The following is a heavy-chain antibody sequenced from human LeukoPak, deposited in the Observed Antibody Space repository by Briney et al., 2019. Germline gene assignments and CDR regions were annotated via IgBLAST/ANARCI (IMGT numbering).Heavy chain of an antibody. J-gene: IGHJ3*02. CDR3: TTDMRIEGGTGASYI. CDR2: IKQDESEK. CDR1: GFRFDTYW. Sequence: GESLKISCAASGFRFDTYWMSWVRQAPGKGLEWVANIKQDESEKNYVSSVKGRFTISRDNAKNSLYLQMNSLRVEDTAVYYCTTDMRIEGGTGASYIWGQGTMVTVSS. D-gene: IGHD1-26*01. V-gene: IGHV3-7*01.